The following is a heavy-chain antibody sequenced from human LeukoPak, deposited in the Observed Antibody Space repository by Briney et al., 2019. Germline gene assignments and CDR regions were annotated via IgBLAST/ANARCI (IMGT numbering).Heavy chain of an antibody. CDR2: ISYLSSHV. V-gene: IGHV3-21*01. J-gene: IGHJ4*02. Sequence: GGSLRLSCSASGFTFSDYDMNWVRQAPGKGLEWVSSISYLSSHVYYGDSVKGRFSLSRDNAKTSLYLQMKSLGAEDTAIYYCGRAFPPLRTSSAGDLWGQGILVTVSS. CDR1: GFTFSDYD. CDR3: GRAFPPLRTSSAGDL. D-gene: IGHD3-16*01.